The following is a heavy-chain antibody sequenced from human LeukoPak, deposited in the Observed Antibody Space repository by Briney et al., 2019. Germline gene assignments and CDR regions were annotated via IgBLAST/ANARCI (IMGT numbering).Heavy chain of an antibody. CDR3: AKGMGSRLD. D-gene: IGHD1-26*01. CDR1: GFTFSSHA. CDR2: ISGSGGST. J-gene: IGHJ4*02. Sequence: GGSLRLSCAASGFTFSSHAIRWVRQAPGEGLEWVSAISGSGGSTYYADSVKGRFTISRDNSKNTLYLQMNSLRAEDTAVYYCAKGMGSRLDWGQGTLVTVSS. V-gene: IGHV3-23*01.